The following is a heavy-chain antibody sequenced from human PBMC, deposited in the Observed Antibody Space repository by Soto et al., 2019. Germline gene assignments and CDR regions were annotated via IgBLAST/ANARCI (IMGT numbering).Heavy chain of an antibody. Sequence: QVQLVESGGGVVQPGRSLRLSCAASGFTIRNYAIHWVRQAPGKGLEWVAVISYDGSNKYHADPVKGRFTISRDNSKNTLYLQMNSLRVEDTAVYYCAKDLVVVVPANITYSYGMDVWGQGTTVTLSS. CDR2: ISYDGSNK. CDR1: GFTIRNYA. J-gene: IGHJ6*02. D-gene: IGHD2-2*01. CDR3: AKDLVVVVPANITYSYGMDV. V-gene: IGHV3-30*18.